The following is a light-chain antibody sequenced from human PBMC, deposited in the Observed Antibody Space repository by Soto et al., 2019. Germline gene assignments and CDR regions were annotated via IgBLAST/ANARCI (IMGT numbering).Light chain of an antibody. CDR3: SSYAGSNNLV. V-gene: IGLV2-8*01. Sequence: QSALTQPPSASGSPGQSVTISCTGTSSDVGGYKYVSWYQQHPGKAPKLLIYEVSKRPSGVPDRFSGSKSGNTASLTVSGLQAEDEAEYYCSSYAGSNNLVFGGGTKLTVL. CDR1: SSDVGGYKY. CDR2: EVS. J-gene: IGLJ2*01.